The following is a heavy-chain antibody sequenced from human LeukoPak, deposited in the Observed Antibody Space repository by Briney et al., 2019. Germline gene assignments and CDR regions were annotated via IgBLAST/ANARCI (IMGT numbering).Heavy chain of an antibody. CDR1: GFTFSSYS. J-gene: IGHJ3*02. V-gene: IGHV3-7*01. Sequence: GGSLRLSCAASGFTFSSYSMNWVRQAPGKGLEWVANIKQDGSEKYYVDSVKGRFTISRDNAKNSLYLQMNSLRAEDTAVYYCARDEWELGGAFDIWGQGTMVTVSS. CDR2: IKQDGSEK. CDR3: ARDEWELGGAFDI. D-gene: IGHD1-26*01.